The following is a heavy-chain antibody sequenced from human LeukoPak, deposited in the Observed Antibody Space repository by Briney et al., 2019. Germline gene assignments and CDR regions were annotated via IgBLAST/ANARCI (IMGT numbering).Heavy chain of an antibody. J-gene: IGHJ6*03. CDR1: GGSLNTYY. D-gene: IGHD2-2*01. V-gene: IGHV4-4*07. Sequence: SETLSLTCTVSGGSLNTYYWSWIRQPAGKGLEWIGRIYSSGRTNYNPSLKSRVTMSVDTSKNQFSLKLSSVTAADTAVYYRARSRYCSSTRCDPDYYYMDVCGKGATVTVSS. CDR3: ARSRYCSSTRCDPDYYYMDV. CDR2: IYSSGRT.